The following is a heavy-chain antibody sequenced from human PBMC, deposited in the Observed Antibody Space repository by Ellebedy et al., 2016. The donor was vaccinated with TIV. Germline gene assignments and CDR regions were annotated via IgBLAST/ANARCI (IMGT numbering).Heavy chain of an antibody. D-gene: IGHD4-23*01. Sequence: AASVKVSCKASGYTFXPYGILXVRHXXGQGLXWMGWISVYNGNTNYAQKLQGRVTMTTDTSTSTAYMELRSLRSDDTAVYYCARDPRGTTGVLPSPPWGQGTLVTVSS. CDR2: ISVYNGNT. V-gene: IGHV1-18*01. CDR1: GYTFXPYG. CDR3: ARDPRGTTGVLPSPP. J-gene: IGHJ5*02.